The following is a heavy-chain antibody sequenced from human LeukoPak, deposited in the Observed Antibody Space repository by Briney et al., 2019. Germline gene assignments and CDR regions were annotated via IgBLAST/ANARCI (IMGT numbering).Heavy chain of an antibody. CDR1: GFTFSSYA. V-gene: IGHV3-30-3*01. Sequence: GRSLRLSCAASGFTFSSYAMHWVRQAPGKGLEWVAVISYDGSNKYYADSVKGRFTISRDNSKNTLYLQMNSLRAEDTAVYYCARDTFWIFGVVPDAFDIWGQGTMVTVSS. CDR3: ARDTFWIFGVVPDAFDI. CDR2: ISYDGSNK. J-gene: IGHJ3*02. D-gene: IGHD3-3*01.